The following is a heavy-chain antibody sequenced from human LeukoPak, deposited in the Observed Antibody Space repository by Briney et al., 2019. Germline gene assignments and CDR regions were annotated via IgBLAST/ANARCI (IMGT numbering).Heavy chain of an antibody. CDR1: GFTFDDYA. CDR3: AKDLEAAGTDSFDY. V-gene: IGHV3-9*01. Sequence: GGSLRLSCAASGFTFDDYAMHWVRQAPGKGLEWVSGISWNSGSIGYADSVKGRFTISRDNAKNSLYLQMNSLRAEDTALHYCAKDLEAAGTDSFDYWGQGTLVTVSS. J-gene: IGHJ4*02. CDR2: ISWNSGSI. D-gene: IGHD6-13*01.